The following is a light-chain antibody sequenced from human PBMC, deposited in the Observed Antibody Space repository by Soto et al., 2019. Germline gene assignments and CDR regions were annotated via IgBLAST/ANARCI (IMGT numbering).Light chain of an antibody. CDR2: DNN. CDR1: SSNIRNNY. V-gene: IGLV1-51*01. J-gene: IGLJ1*01. CDR3: GTWDSSLSAYV. Sequence: QSVLTQPLSVSAALRQKVTISCSGSSSNIRNNYVSWYQQLPGTAPKLLIYDNNKRPSGIPDRFSGSKSGTSATLGITGLQTGDEADYYCGTWDSSLSAYVFGTGTKV.